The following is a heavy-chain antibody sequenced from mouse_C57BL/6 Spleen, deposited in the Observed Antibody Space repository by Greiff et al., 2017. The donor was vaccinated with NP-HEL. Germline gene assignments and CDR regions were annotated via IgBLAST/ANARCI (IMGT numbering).Heavy chain of an antibody. Sequence: QVQLQQSGPELVKPGASVKISCKASGYAFSSSRMNWVKQRPGKGLEWIGRIYPGDGDTNYNGKFKGKATLTADKSSSTAYMQLSSLTSEDSAVYFCARSGLFDYWGQGTTLTVSS. CDR3: ARSGLFDY. CDR2: IYPGDGDT. CDR1: GYAFSSSR. D-gene: IGHD3-1*01. J-gene: IGHJ2*01. V-gene: IGHV1-82*01.